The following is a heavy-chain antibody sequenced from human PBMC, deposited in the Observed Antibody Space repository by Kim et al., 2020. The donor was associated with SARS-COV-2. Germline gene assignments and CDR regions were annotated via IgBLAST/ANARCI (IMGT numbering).Heavy chain of an antibody. V-gene: IGHV3-23*01. CDR1: GFNFSTYA. CDR3: ENQVDP. CDR2: ISASGDST. J-gene: IGHJ5*02. Sequence: GGSLRLSCAASGFNFSTYAMTWVRQAPGKGLEWVSGISASGDSTYYADSVRGRFIISRDNSKSTLYLEMNSLRAEDTADYYCENQVDPWVQGTMATGSS.